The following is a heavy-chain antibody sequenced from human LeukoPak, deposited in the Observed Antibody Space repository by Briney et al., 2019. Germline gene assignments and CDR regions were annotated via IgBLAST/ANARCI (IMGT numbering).Heavy chain of an antibody. V-gene: IGHV4-34*01. D-gene: IGHD3-3*01. CDR2: INHGGST. CDR1: GGSFSDSY. J-gene: IGHJ5*02. CDR3: AKHLRRRFFSRTLGFDP. Sequence: SETLSLTCAVYGGSFSDSYWSWIRQPPGKGLEWIGEINHGGSTKFNPSLKSRVTISLDTSRNQFSLKVNSVTPADTAVYYCAKHLRRRFFSRTLGFDPWGQGTLVTVSS.